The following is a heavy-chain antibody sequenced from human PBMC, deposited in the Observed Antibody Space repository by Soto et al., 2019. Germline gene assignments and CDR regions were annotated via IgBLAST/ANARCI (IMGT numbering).Heavy chain of an antibody. Sequence: SVKXSCKASGYTFNNYGITWVRQAPGQGLXWMGXIXPYXGHXXYAXKLQGRVTMTTDTXXSTAXMELXSLRSDDTAVYYCARHRNFFDYWGQGTLVTVSS. CDR3: ARHRNFFDY. CDR2: IXPYXGHX. V-gene: IGHV1-18*01. CDR1: GYTFNNYG. J-gene: IGHJ4*02.